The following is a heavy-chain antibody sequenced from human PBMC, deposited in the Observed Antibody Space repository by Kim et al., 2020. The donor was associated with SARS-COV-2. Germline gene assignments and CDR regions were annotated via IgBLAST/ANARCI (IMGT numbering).Heavy chain of an antibody. CDR1: GGSISSGGYY. J-gene: IGHJ6*02. D-gene: IGHD3-3*01. CDR3: ARGYYDCWSGYYYYGMDV. V-gene: IGHV4-31*03. Sequence: SETLSLTCTVSGGSISSGGYYWSWIRQHPGKGLEWIGYIYYSGSTYYNPSLKSRVTISVDMSKNQFSLKLSSVTAADTAVYYCARGYYDCWSGYYYYGMDVWGHGTTVTVSS. CDR2: IYYSGST.